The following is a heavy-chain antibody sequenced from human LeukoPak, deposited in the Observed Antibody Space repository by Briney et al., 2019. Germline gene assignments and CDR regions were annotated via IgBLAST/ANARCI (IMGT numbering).Heavy chain of an antibody. CDR3: AKDYYDSRGSPDY. D-gene: IGHD3-22*01. CDR1: GFTFSSYG. V-gene: IGHV3-33*06. J-gene: IGHJ4*02. CDR2: IWYDGSNK. Sequence: GGSLRLSCAASGFTFSSYGMHWVRQAPGKGLEWVAVIWYDGSNKYYADSVKGRFTISRDNSKNTLYLQMNSLRAEDTAVYYCAKDYYDSRGSPDYWGQGTLVTVSS.